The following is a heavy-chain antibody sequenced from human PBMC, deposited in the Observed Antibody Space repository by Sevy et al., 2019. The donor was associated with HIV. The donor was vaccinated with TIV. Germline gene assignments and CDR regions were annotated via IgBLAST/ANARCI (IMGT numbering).Heavy chain of an antibody. CDR3: ARDAYSSSWYYYYGMDV. V-gene: IGHV4-59*13. J-gene: IGHJ6*02. CDR1: GGSISSYY. Sequence: SETLSLTCTVSGGSISSYYWSWIRQPPGKGLEWIGYIYYSGSTNYNPSLKSRVTISVDTSKNQFSLKLSSVTVADTAVYYCARDAYSSSWYYYYGMDVWGQGTTVTVSS. D-gene: IGHD6-13*01. CDR2: IYYSGST.